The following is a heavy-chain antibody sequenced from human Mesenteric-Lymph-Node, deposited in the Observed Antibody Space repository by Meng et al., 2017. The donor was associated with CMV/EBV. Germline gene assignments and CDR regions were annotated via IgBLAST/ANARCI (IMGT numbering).Heavy chain of an antibody. V-gene: IGHV3-21*01. CDR3: ATQNCGGDCG. J-gene: IGHJ4*02. CDR1: GFTFSSYS. D-gene: IGHD2-21*01. Sequence: GESLKISCAASGFTFSSYSMNWVRQAPGKGLEWVSSISSSSSYIYYADSVKGRFTISRDNAKNSLYLQMNSLRAEDTAVYYCATQNCGGDCGWGRGTLVTVSS. CDR2: ISSSSSYI.